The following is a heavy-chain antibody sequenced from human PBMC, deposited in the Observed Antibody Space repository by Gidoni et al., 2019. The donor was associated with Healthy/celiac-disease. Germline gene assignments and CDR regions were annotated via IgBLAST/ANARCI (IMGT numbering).Heavy chain of an antibody. CDR1: GGSFSGYY. CDR2: INHSGST. CDR3: ARGYCSSTSCDRPGSYYYYGMDV. D-gene: IGHD2-2*01. J-gene: IGHJ6*02. V-gene: IGHV4-34*01. Sequence: QVQLQQWGAGLLKPSETLSLTCAVYGGSFSGYYWSWIRQPPGKGLEWIGEINHSGSTNYNPSLKSRVTISVDTSKNQFSLKLSSVTAADTAVYYCARGYCSSTSCDRPGSYYYYGMDVWGQGTTVTVSS.